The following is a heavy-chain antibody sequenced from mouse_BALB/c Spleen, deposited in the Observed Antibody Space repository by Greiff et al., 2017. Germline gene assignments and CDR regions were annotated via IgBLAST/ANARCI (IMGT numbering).Heavy chain of an antibody. D-gene: IGHD4-1*01. CDR2: ISSGGSYT. J-gene: IGHJ4*01. CDR3: TGTGYYYAMDY. V-gene: IGHV5-6-4*01. Sequence: EVMLVESGGGLVKPGGSLKLSCAASGFTFSSYTMSWVRQTPEKRLEWVATISSGGSYTYYPDSVKGRFTISRDNAKNTLYLQMSSLKSEDTAMYYCTGTGYYYAMDYWGQGTSVTVSS. CDR1: GFTFSSYT.